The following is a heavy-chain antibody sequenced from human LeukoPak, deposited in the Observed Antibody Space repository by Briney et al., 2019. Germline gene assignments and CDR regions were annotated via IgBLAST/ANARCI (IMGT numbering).Heavy chain of an antibody. J-gene: IGHJ4*02. Sequence: ASVKVSCKASGYIFINYYIYWVRQAPGQGLEWMGLINPSGGRTAYAQNFQGRVTVTRDMSTSTVYLELGSLRSEDTAVYYCARGPYSSGWYGLDFWGQGTLVTVSS. CDR3: ARGPYSSGWYGLDF. CDR1: GYIFINYY. D-gene: IGHD6-19*01. V-gene: IGHV1-46*01. CDR2: INPSGGRT.